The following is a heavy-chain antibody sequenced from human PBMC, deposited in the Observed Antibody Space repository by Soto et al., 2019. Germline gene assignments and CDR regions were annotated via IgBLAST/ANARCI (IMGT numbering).Heavy chain of an antibody. D-gene: IGHD3-22*01. Sequence: PSETLSLTCTVSGGSVSSGSYYWSWIRQPPGKGQEWIGYIYYSGSTNYNPSLKSRVTISVDTSKNQFSLKLSSVTAADTAVYYCARDFAGVYYDSSGYYSSYYYGMDVWGQGTTVTVSS. CDR1: GGSVSSGSYY. CDR2: IYYSGST. J-gene: IGHJ6*02. V-gene: IGHV4-61*01. CDR3: ARDFAGVYYDSSGYYSSYYYGMDV.